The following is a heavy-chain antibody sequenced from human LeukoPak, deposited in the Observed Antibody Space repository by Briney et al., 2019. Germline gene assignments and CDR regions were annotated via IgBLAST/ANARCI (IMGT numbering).Heavy chain of an antibody. D-gene: IGHD4-17*01. CDR2: ISGSGTTT. V-gene: IGHV3-23*01. J-gene: IGHJ4*02. CDR1: GFTVSNYA. Sequence: PGGSLRLSCAASGFTVSNYAMSWVRQAPGKGLEWVSGISGSGTTTYYADSVQGRFTISRDNSKNTLYLQMNGLRDEDTAVYYCAKGHSDHGAVDYWGQGTLVTVSS. CDR3: AKGHSDHGAVDY.